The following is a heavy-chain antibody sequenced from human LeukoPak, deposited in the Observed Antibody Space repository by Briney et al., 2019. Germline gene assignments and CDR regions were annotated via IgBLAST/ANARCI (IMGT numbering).Heavy chain of an antibody. CDR1: GFTFSSSW. D-gene: IGHD2-15*01. CDR2: VNSDGSSI. J-gene: IGHJ4*02. Sequence: PGGSLRLSCAASGFTFSSSWMHWVRQAPGKGLVWVSRVNSDGSSISYADSVKDRFTISRDNAKNTLYLQMNSLRAEDTAVYYCASLGYQRDYWGQGTLVTVSS. CDR3: ASLGYQRDY. V-gene: IGHV3-74*01.